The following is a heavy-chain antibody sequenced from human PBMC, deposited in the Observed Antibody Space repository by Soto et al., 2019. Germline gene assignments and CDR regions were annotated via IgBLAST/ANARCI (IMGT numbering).Heavy chain of an antibody. CDR1: GFTFSDHY. V-gene: IGHV3-72*01. D-gene: IGHD6-13*01. CDR3: TRGRWSGPYPFDY. J-gene: IGHJ4*02. CDR2: VRNKAKSYTT. Sequence: EVQLVESGGGLVQPGGSLRLSCAASGFTFSDHYMDWVRQVPGKGLEWVGRVRNKAKSYTTDYAASVKGRFTISRDDSKNSLYLQMNSLKTEDTAVYYCTRGRWSGPYPFDYWGQGTLVTVSA.